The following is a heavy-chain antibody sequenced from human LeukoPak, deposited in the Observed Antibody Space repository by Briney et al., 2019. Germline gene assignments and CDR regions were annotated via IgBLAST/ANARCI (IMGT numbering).Heavy chain of an antibody. CDR2: IKSKTDGGTT. Sequence: PGGSLRLSCAASGFTVSSNYMSWVRQAPGKGLEWVGRIKSKTDGGTTDYAAPVKGRFTISRDDSKNTLYLQMNSLKTEDTAVYYCTTDLYYYDSSGYYSYMDVWGKGTTVTVSS. CDR3: TTDLYYYDSSGYYSYMDV. D-gene: IGHD3-22*01. CDR1: GFTVSSNY. J-gene: IGHJ6*03. V-gene: IGHV3-15*01.